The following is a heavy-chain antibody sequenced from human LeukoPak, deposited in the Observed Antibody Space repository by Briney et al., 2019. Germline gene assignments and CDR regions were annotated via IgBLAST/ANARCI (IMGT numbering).Heavy chain of an antibody. CDR1: GYTFTSYY. Sequence: ASVKVSCKASGYTFTSYYMHWVRQAPGQGLEWMGWITSYNGNTKYAQQLQGRVTMTTDTSTGTAYMELRSLRSDDTAVYYCARAGAAAGTPFDYWGQGTLVTVSS. CDR3: ARAGAAAGTPFDY. CDR2: ITSYNGNT. J-gene: IGHJ4*02. D-gene: IGHD6-13*01. V-gene: IGHV1-18*04.